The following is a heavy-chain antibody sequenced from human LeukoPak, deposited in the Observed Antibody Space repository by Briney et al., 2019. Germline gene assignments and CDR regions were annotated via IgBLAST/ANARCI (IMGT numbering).Heavy chain of an antibody. J-gene: IGHJ4*02. D-gene: IGHD3-22*01. CDR1: GFTFSTYE. V-gene: IGHV3-48*03. CDR2: ISSSGSTI. Sequence: GGSLRLSCAASGFTFSTYEMNWVRQAPGKGLEWVSYISSSGSTIYYADSVKGRFTIPRDNAENSLYLQMNSLRAEDTAIYYCVVITWDYWGQGTLVTVSS. CDR3: VVITWDY.